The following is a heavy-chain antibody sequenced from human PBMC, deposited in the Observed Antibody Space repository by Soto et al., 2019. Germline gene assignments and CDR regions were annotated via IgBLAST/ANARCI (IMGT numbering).Heavy chain of an antibody. D-gene: IGHD3-10*01. Sequence: ASVKVSCKASGYTFTSYYMHWVRQAPGQGLEWMGIINPSGGSTSYAQKFQGRVTMTRDTSTSTVYMELSSLRSEDTAVYYCAREAGGSGSYYKWYNWFDPWGQGTLVTVSS. J-gene: IGHJ5*02. CDR2: INPSGGST. CDR3: AREAGGSGSYYKWYNWFDP. CDR1: GYTFTSYY. V-gene: IGHV1-46*01.